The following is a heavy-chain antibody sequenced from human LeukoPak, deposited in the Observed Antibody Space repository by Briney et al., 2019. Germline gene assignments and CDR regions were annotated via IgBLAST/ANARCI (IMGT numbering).Heavy chain of an antibody. Sequence: GGSLRLSCAASGFTVSSTYMSWVRQAPGKGLEWVPVFYSGDTTYYANSVKGRFTISRDSSKNMLYLQMNSLRAEDTAVYYCARRLLTGYYEFWGQGTLVTVSS. CDR2: FYSGDTT. J-gene: IGHJ4*02. CDR1: GFTVSSTY. CDR3: ARRLLTGYYEF. V-gene: IGHV3-66*01. D-gene: IGHD3-9*01.